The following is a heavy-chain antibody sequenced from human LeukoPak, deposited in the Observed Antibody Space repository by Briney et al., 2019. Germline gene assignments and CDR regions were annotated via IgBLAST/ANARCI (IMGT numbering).Heavy chain of an antibody. Sequence: GGSLRLSCVASGFSFSLYFMNWVRQAPGKGLEWVSSISRTSEYIHYADSVRGRFAISRDNAKNSVYLQMNSLRAEDTAVYFCAGGGDFDYWGQGILVTVSA. CDR3: AGGGDFDY. J-gene: IGHJ4*02. CDR1: GFSFSLYF. CDR2: ISRTSEYI. V-gene: IGHV3-21*01. D-gene: IGHD3-16*01.